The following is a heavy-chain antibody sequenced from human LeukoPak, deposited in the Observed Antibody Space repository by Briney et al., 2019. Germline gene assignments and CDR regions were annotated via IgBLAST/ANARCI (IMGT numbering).Heavy chain of an antibody. CDR3: ARGGYFDY. V-gene: IGHV4-59*01. CDR1: DGSISSYY. Sequence: SETLSLTCTVSDGSISSYYWSWIRQPPGKGLEWIGNIYNSGSTNYNPSLKSRVTISVDTSKNQFSLKLSSVTAADTAVYYCARGGYFDYWGQGTLVTVSS. J-gene: IGHJ4*02. CDR2: IYNSGST.